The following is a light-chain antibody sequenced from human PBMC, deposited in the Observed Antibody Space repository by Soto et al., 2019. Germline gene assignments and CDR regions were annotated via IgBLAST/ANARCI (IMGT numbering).Light chain of an antibody. CDR1: QVIGND. V-gene: IGKV1-6*01. Sequence: AIQMTQSPSSLSASVGDRVIITCRASQVIGNDLDWYQQIPGKAPKLLIYAASISQSGVPSRFSGGGSGTDFTLTISSLQPEDFATYHCLQHYAYPSTFGQGTKVDIK. CDR3: LQHYAYPST. J-gene: IGKJ1*01. CDR2: AAS.